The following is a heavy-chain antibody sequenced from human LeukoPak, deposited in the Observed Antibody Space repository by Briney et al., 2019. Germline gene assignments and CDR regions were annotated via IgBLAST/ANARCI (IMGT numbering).Heavy chain of an antibody. Sequence: WGSLRLSCAASGFTFSSYGMHWVRQAPGKGLEWVAFIRYDGSNKYYADSVKGRFTISRDNSKNTLYLQMNSLRAEDTAVYYCAKPTGDLYYFDYWGQGTLVTVSS. CDR3: AKPTGDLYYFDY. CDR2: IRYDGSNK. V-gene: IGHV3-30*02. D-gene: IGHD7-27*01. J-gene: IGHJ4*02. CDR1: GFTFSSYG.